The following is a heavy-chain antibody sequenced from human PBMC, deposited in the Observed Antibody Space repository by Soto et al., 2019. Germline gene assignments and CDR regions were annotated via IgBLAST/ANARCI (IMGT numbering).Heavy chain of an antibody. CDR2: MHRGGST. V-gene: IGHV3-53*01. Sequence: GGSLRLSCVVSGFSVSGSSIFWVRQATGKGLEWVSLMHRGGSTDNADSVKGRFTTSRDKSKNTLYLHMNGLRVEDTAVYYCARESEDLTSNFDYWGQGTLVTVSS. CDR3: ARESEDLTSNFDY. J-gene: IGHJ4*02. CDR1: GFSVSGSS.